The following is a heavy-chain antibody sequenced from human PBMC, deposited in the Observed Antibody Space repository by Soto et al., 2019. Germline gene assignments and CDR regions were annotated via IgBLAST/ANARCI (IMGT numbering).Heavy chain of an antibody. CDR3: ARRENIVVVPAAIGDWFDP. Sequence: GASVKVSCKASGYTFTSYYMHWVRQAPGQGLEWMGIINPSGGSTSYAQKFQGRVTMTRDTSTSTVYMELSSLRSEDTAVYYCARRENIVVVPAAIGDWFDPWGQGTLVTVSS. CDR2: INPSGGST. CDR1: GYTFTSYY. D-gene: IGHD2-2*02. V-gene: IGHV1-46*01. J-gene: IGHJ5*02.